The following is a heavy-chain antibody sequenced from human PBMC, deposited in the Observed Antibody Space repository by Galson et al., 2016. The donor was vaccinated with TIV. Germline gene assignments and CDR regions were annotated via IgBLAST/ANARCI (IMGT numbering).Heavy chain of an antibody. V-gene: IGHV1-18*01. CDR1: GYTFNKDC. J-gene: IGHJ6*02. CDR3: TRDRGSMTMIPVSDYYFGMDV. D-gene: IGHD3-22*01. CDR2: DIAYSGDT. Sequence: SVKVSCKASGYTFNKDCVSWVRHEPRQSLQWMGWDIAYSGDTNYTQTFQGRVTMTTDTYTSTAYMDLRSLRSDDTAVYYCTRDRGSMTMIPVSDYYFGMDVWGQGTTVTISS.